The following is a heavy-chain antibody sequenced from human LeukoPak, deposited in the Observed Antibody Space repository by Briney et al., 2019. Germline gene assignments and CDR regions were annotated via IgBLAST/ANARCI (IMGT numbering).Heavy chain of an antibody. J-gene: IGHJ3*02. CDR1: GGSISSSSYY. D-gene: IGHD2-15*01. V-gene: IGHV4-39*07. CDR2: IYYSGST. CDR3: ARLPFGPRYCSGGSCYSGAFDI. Sequence: SETLSLTCTVSGGSISSSSYYWGWIRQPPGKGLEWIGSIYYSGSTYYNPSLKSRVTISVDTSKNQFSLKLSSVAAADTAVYYCARLPFGPRYCSGGSCYSGAFDIWGQGTMVTVSS.